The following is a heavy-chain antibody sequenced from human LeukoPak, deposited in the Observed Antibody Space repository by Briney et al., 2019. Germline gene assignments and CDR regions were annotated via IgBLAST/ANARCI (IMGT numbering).Heavy chain of an antibody. CDR1: GFTFSSYE. D-gene: IGHD3-3*01. CDR3: ARDGVHYDFWSGYYTAAFDI. CDR2: XXXXGSTI. V-gene: IGHV3-48*03. J-gene: IGHJ3*02. Sequence: GGSLRLSCAASGFTFSSYEMNWVRQAPGKGXXXXXXXXXXGSTIYYADSVKGRFTISRDNAKNSLYLQMNSLRAEDTAVYYCARDGVHYDFWSGYYTAAFDIWGQGTMVTVSS.